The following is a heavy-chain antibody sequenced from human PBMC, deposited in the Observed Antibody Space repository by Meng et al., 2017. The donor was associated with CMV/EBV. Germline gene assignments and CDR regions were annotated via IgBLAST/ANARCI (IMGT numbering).Heavy chain of an antibody. J-gene: IGHJ6*02. CDR2: IWYDGSKT. D-gene: IGHD3-3*01. CDR3: AKNRVVFGVARRYHGMDV. V-gene: IGHV3-33*06. Sequence: GESLKISCAASGFTFNNYHMNWVRQAPGKGLEFVALIWYDGSKTYYADSVKGRFTLSRDNSKDTSFIQMNSLRVEDTAVYYCAKNRVVFGVARRYHGMDVWGPGTAVTVSS. CDR1: GFTFNNYH.